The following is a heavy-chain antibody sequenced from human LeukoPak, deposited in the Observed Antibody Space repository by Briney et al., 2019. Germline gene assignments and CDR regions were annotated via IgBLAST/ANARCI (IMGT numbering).Heavy chain of an antibody. J-gene: IGHJ5*02. Sequence: PGGSLRLSCAASGSTFNSFQMTWVRQAPGKGLEWIAYISVGGSDEDYADSVKGRFTISRDNAKNSLFLQMNSLRVEDTAVYYCARDVGFNNGWPAWGQGTLVTVSS. V-gene: IGHV3-48*03. CDR3: ARDVGFNNGWPA. D-gene: IGHD6-19*01. CDR1: GSTFNSFQ. CDR2: ISVGGSDE.